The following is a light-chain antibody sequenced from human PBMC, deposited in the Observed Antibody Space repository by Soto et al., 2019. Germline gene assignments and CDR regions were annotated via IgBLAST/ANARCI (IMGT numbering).Light chain of an antibody. V-gene: IGLV2-11*01. CDR3: CSYAGNYVV. CDR1: SSDVGSYNY. Sequence: QSALTQPRSVSGSPGQSVTISCTGSSSDVGSYNYVSWYQQHPGKAPKLLIHDVIKRPSGVPDRLSGSKSGNTASLTISGPQAEDEADYYCCSYAGNYVVFGGGTKLTVL. CDR2: DVI. J-gene: IGLJ2*01.